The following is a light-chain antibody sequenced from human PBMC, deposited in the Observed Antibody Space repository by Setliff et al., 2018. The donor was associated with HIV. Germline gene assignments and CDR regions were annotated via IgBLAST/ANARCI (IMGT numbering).Light chain of an antibody. CDR2: DVS. CDR1: SRDIGFYNY. J-gene: IGLJ1*01. V-gene: IGLV2-14*03. Sequence: LTQPASVSGSPGQAITISCTGTSRDIGFYNYVSWYQHYPGKAPRLIIHDVSNRPSGVSDRFSGSKSGNTASLTISGLQTEDEAVYYCSTYTASPTSVYVFGTGTKVTVL. CDR3: STYTASPTSVYV.